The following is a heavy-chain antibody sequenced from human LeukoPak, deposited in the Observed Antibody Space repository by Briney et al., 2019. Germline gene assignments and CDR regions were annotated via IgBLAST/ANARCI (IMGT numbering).Heavy chain of an antibody. CDR3: ARVGGAVAGGGDY. CDR2: INPSGGST. J-gene: IGHJ4*02. Sequence: ASVKVSCKASGYTFTSYYMHWVRQAPGQGLEWMGIINPSGGSTSYAQKLQGRVTMTTDTSTSTADMELRSLRSDDTAVYYCARVGGAVAGGGDYWGQGTLVTVSS. D-gene: IGHD6-19*01. CDR1: GYTFTSYY. V-gene: IGHV1-46*01.